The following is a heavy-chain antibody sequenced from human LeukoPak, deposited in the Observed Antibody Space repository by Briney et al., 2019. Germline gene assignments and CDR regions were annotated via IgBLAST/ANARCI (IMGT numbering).Heavy chain of an antibody. Sequence: ASVKVSCKASGYTFSTYAMHWVRQAPGQRLEWMGWINAGNGNAKYSQEFQGRVTITRDTSASTTYMELSSLRSEDMAVYYCARSRKGYSSSWSSPAEIDYWGQGTLVTVSS. D-gene: IGHD6-13*01. CDR3: ARSRKGYSSSWSSPAEIDY. V-gene: IGHV1-3*03. CDR2: INAGNGNA. J-gene: IGHJ4*02. CDR1: GYTFSTYA.